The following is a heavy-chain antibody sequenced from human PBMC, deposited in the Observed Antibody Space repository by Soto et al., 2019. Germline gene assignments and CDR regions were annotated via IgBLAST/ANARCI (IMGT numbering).Heavy chain of an antibody. J-gene: IGHJ6*02. CDR1: GFTFSSYG. Sequence: GGSLRLSCAASGFTFSSYGMHWVRQAPGKELEWVAVISYDGSNKYYADSVKGRFTISRDNFKNTLYLQMNSLRAEDTAVYYCAVPDGYFYYYYGMDVWGQGTTVTVSS. CDR2: ISYDGSNK. CDR3: AVPDGYFYYYYGMDV. V-gene: IGHV3-30*03. D-gene: IGHD6-25*01.